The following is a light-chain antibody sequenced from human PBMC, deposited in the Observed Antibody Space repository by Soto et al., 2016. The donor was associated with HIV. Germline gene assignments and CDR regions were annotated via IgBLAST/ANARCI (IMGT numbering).Light chain of an antibody. CDR2: ATS. Sequence: AIQMTQSPSSLSASLGDRVTITCRASQDIKNELGWYQQKPGKAPKLLIYATSSLGGGVPSRFSGSGSGTDFTLTIGSLQPEDSASYFCLQDYDRPYTFGQGTKLEIK. V-gene: IGKV1-6*01. J-gene: IGKJ2*01. CDR3: LQDYDRPYT. CDR1: QDIKNE.